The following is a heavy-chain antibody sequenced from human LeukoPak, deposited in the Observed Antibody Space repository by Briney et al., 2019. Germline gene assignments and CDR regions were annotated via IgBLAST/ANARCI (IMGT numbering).Heavy chain of an antibody. V-gene: IGHV3-74*01. CDR1: GXTLSSYW. J-gene: IGHJ4*02. Sequence: GGSLRLSWAASGXTLSSYWMHWVRHAPGKGPVWVSSLNSDGSSTTYADSVKGRFTISRDNAKNTLYLQMNSLRVEDTAVYYCARGSKYSSSWYVDYWGQGTLVTVSS. D-gene: IGHD6-13*01. CDR2: LNSDGSST. CDR3: ARGSKYSSSWYVDY.